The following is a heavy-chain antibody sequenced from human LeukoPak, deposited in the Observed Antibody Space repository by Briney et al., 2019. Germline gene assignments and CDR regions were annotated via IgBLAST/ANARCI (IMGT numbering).Heavy chain of an antibody. CDR1: GGSISSSNW. D-gene: IGHD1-26*01. J-gene: IGHJ4*02. Sequence: SETLSLTCAVSGGSISSSNWWSWVRQPPGKGLEWIGEIYHSGSTNYNPSLKSRVTISVDKSKNQFSLKLSSVTAADTAVYYCARGSMGAIDYFDYWGQGTLVTVSS. CDR2: IYHSGST. CDR3: ARGSMGAIDYFDY. V-gene: IGHV4-4*02.